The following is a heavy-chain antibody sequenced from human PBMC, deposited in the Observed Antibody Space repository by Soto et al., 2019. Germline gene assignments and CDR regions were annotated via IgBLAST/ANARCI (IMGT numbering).Heavy chain of an antibody. CDR1: GFTFSSYA. J-gene: IGHJ4*02. V-gene: IGHV3-23*01. CDR2: ISSGGGST. Sequence: EVQLLESGGGLVQPGGSLRLSCAVSGFTFSSYAMNWVRQAPGKGLEWVSSISSGGGSTYYADSVKGRFTISRDNSKNTLYLQMNSLRAEDTAVYYCAKPSPRFDYWGQGTLVTVSS. CDR3: AKPSPRFDY.